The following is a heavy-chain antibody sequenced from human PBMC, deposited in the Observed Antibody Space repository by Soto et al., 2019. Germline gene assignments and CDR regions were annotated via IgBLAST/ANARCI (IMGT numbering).Heavy chain of an antibody. CDR2: MNPNSGNT. CDR3: ARAAGLFDYGDDTSRYYYYYMDV. Sequence: GASVKVSCKASGYTFTSYDINWVRQATGQGLEWMGWMNPNSGNTGYAQKFQGRVTMTRNTSISTAYMELSSLRSEDTAVYYCARAAGLFDYGDDTSRYYYYYMDVWGKGTTVTVSS. V-gene: IGHV1-8*01. J-gene: IGHJ6*03. D-gene: IGHD4-17*01. CDR1: GYTFTSYD.